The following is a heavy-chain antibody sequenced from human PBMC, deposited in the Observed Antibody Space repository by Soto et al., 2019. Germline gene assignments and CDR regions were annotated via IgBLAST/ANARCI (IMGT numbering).Heavy chain of an antibody. CDR3: AGSHASSMFDY. CDR1: CGSVTAGGYY. Sequence: SQTLCVACFFACGSVTAGGYYWSWIRQLPGKGLEWIGYIYHTGSTFYNPSLKIRVTISLDTSKSQFSLKLTSVTAADTAMYSCAGSHASSMFDYWGQGSTVTVSS. CDR2: IYHTGST. D-gene: IGHD3-10*01. J-gene: IGHJ4*02. V-gene: IGHV4-31*03.